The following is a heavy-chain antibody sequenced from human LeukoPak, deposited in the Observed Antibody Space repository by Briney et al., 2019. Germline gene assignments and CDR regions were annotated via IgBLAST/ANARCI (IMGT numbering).Heavy chain of an antibody. CDR3: ARESSGWPGLDY. V-gene: IGHV1-2*02. Sequence: ASVKVSCKASGYTFTGYYMHWVRQAPGQGLEWMGWINPNSGGTNYAQKFQGRVTMTRGTSISTAYMELSRLRSDDTAVYYCARESSGWPGLDYWGQGTLVTVSS. CDR2: INPNSGGT. J-gene: IGHJ4*02. CDR1: GYTFTGYY. D-gene: IGHD6-19*01.